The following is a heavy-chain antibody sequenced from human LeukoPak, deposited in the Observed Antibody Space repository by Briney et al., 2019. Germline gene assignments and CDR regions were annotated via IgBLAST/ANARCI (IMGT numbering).Heavy chain of an antibody. CDR2: IRSKAYGGTT. Sequence: GSLRLSCTASGFTFGDYAMSWFRQAPGKGLEWIGFIRSKAYGGTTEYAASLKGRFTISRDDSKSIAYLQMNSLKTEDTAVYYRTRDFCSIWYGTTEYWGQGTLVTVSS. D-gene: IGHD6-13*01. CDR3: TRDFCSIWYGTTEY. CDR1: GFTFGDYA. J-gene: IGHJ4*02. V-gene: IGHV3-49*03.